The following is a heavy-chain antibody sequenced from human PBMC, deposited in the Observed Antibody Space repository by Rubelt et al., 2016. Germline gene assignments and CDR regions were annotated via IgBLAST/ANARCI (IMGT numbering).Heavy chain of an antibody. CDR3: ARGGFGSGSADY. J-gene: IGHJ4*02. Sequence: QLQLQESGPGLVKPSETLSLTCTVSGGSISSSSYYWGWIRQPPGKGLEWIGSIYYSGSTNYNPSLKSRVTISVDTSKNQFSLKLSSVTAADTAVYYCARGGFGSGSADYWGQGTLVTVSS. D-gene: IGHD3-10*01. V-gene: IGHV4-39*07. CDR1: GGSISSSSYY. CDR2: IYYSGST.